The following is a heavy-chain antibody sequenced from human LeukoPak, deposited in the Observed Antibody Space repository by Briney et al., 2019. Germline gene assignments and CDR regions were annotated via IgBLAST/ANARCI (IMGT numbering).Heavy chain of an antibody. CDR1: GGSISSYY. CDR3: ARDGGNFDY. Sequence: SETLSLTCTVSGGSISSYYWSWIRQPPGKGLEWIGYIYYSGGTNYNPSLKSRVTTSVDTSKNQFSLKLSSVTAADTAVYYCARDGGNFDYWGQGTLVTVSS. CDR2: IYYSGGT. D-gene: IGHD4-23*01. J-gene: IGHJ4*02. V-gene: IGHV4-59*12.